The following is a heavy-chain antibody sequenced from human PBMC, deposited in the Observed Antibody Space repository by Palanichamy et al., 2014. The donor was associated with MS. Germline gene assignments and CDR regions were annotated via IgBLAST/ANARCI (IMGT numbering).Heavy chain of an antibody. Sequence: QVQLVEVWGGVVQPGRSLRLSCAASGFAFSGYSMHWVRQAPGKGLEWMAVILYDGSNKYYADSVKGRFTISRDNSKNTLYLQMNSLRAEDTAVYYCARQYQLLWNDFDYWGQGTLVTVSS. J-gene: IGHJ4*02. CDR2: ILYDGSNK. CDR3: ARQYQLLWNDFDY. CDR1: GFAFSGYS. D-gene: IGHD2-2*01. V-gene: IGHV3-33*01.